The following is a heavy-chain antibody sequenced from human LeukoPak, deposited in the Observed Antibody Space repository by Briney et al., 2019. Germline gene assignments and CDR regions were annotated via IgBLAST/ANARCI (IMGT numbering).Heavy chain of an antibody. CDR3: ARDGCSSTSCRFYNWFDP. CDR1: GFTFSSYW. Sequence: QAGGSLRLSCAASGFTFSSYWMSWVRQAPGKGLEWVANIKQDGSEKYYVDSVKGRFTISRDNAKNSLYLQMNSLRAEDTAVYYCARDGCSSTSCRFYNWFDPWGQGTLVTVSS. D-gene: IGHD2-2*01. CDR2: IKQDGSEK. V-gene: IGHV3-7*01. J-gene: IGHJ5*02.